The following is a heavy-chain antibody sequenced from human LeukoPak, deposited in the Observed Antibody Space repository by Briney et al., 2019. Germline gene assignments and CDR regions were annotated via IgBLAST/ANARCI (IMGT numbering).Heavy chain of an antibody. CDR1: GFTFSSYW. D-gene: IGHD2-15*01. CDR3: ARVGYCSGGSCHITEYFQH. V-gene: IGHV3-7*01. J-gene: IGHJ1*01. Sequence: TGGSLRLSCAASGFTFSSYWMSWVRQAPGKGLEWVANIKQDGSEKYYVDSVKGRFTISRDNAKNSLYLQMNSLRAEDTAVYYCARVGYCSGGSCHITEYFQHWGQAPWSPSPQ. CDR2: IKQDGSEK.